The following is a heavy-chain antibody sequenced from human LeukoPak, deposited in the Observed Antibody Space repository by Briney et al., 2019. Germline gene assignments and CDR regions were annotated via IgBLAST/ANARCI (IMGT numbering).Heavy chain of an antibody. V-gene: IGHV1-69*04. J-gene: IGHJ4*02. D-gene: IGHD1-1*01. CDR3: ASIWKPGFDY. CDR1: GGTFSSYA. Sequence: ASVKVSCKASGGTFSSYAISWVRQAPGQGLEWMGRIIPILGIANYAQKFQGRVTITADKSTSTAHMELSSLRSEDTAVYYCASIWKPGFDYWGQGTLVTVSS. CDR2: IIPILGIA.